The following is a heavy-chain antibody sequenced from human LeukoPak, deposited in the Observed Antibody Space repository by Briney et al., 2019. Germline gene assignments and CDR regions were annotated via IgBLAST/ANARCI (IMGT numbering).Heavy chain of an antibody. D-gene: IGHD6-19*01. V-gene: IGHV3-7*01. CDR2: IKQDGSER. CDR1: GFPLSNYW. CDR3: ARYGNGAWLAHYSFDI. Sequence: GGSLRLSCAASGFPLSNYWMSWVRQAPGKGLEWVANIKQDGSERYYVDSLKGRFAISRDNAENSLYLQMNSLRAEDTAVYYCARYGNGAWLAHYSFDIWGQGTMVTVSS. J-gene: IGHJ3*02.